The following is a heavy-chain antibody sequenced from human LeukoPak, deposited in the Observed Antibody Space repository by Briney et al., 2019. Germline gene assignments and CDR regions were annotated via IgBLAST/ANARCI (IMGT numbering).Heavy chain of an antibody. CDR2: ISGSGGST. CDR3: AKDKLLWFGELLSAENWFDP. D-gene: IGHD3-10*01. J-gene: IGHJ5*02. CDR1: GFTFSSYA. V-gene: IGHV3-23*01. Sequence: GGSLRLSCAASGFTFSSYAMSWVRQVPGKGLEWVSAISGSGGSTYYADSVKGRFTISRDNSKNTLHLQMNSLRAEDTAVYYCAKDKLLWFGELLSAENWFDPWGQGTLVTVSS.